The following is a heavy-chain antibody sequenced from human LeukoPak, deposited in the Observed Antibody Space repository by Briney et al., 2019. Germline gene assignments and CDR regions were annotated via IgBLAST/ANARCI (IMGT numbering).Heavy chain of an antibody. J-gene: IGHJ4*02. CDR2: IFPGDSDT. CDR1: GFSFTTYW. Sequence: GESLKISCKGSGFSFTTYWIGWVRQMPGKGLEWMGIIFPGDSDTIYSPSFQGQVTISADKSINTAYLQWSSLKASDTAMYFCATSESQTKFDYWGQGTQVIVSS. D-gene: IGHD1/OR15-1a*01. CDR3: ATSESQTKFDY. V-gene: IGHV5-51*01.